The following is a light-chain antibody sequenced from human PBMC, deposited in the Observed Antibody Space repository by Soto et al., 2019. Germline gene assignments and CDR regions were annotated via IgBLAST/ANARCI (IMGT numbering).Light chain of an antibody. V-gene: IGKV3-15*01. Sequence: EIVMTQSPATLSVSPGERATLSCRASQSVSSNLAWYQQKPGQAPRLLIYGASTRATGIPARFSGSGSGTEFPARFSGSGSGTEFTLTISSLQSEDFAGYYCQQYNNWPKTFGQGTKVDIK. J-gene: IGKJ1*01. CDR1: QSVSSN. CDR2: GAS. CDR3: QQYNNWPKT.